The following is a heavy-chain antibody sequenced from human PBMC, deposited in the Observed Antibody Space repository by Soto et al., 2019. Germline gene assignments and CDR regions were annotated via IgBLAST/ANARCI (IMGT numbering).Heavy chain of an antibody. D-gene: IGHD5-12*01. CDR3: ARSEFTIRSYSGSYYFDY. CDR1: GYTFTSYG. CDR2: ISAYNGST. J-gene: IGHJ4*02. V-gene: IGHV1-18*01. Sequence: ASVKVSCKTSGYTFTSYGISGVRQAPGQGLEWMGWISAYNGSTNYAQKLQGRVTMTTDTSTSTAYMELRSLRSDDTAVYYCARSEFTIRSYSGSYYFDYWGQGTLVTVSS.